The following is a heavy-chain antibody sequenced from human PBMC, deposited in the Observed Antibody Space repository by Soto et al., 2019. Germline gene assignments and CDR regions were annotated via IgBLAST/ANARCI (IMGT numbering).Heavy chain of an antibody. Sequence: EVQLLESGGGFVQPGGSLRLSCAASGFTFSNYAMSWVRQAPGKGLEWVSAITAYGDSTHYADSVKGRFTISRDSPKNTLYLNMDSLRSEDTAVYYCAKDPLWYDSDWYPPPGFDPWGQGTLVTVSS. CDR3: AKDPLWYDSDWYPPPGFDP. D-gene: IGHD6-19*01. CDR2: ITAYGDST. J-gene: IGHJ5*02. CDR1: GFTFSNYA. V-gene: IGHV3-23*01.